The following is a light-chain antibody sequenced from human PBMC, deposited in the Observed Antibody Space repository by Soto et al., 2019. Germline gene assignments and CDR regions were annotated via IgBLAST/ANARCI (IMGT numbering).Light chain of an antibody. CDR3: SFYTRRSTIDV. J-gene: IGLJ1*01. CDR2: EVS. CDR1: SSDVGGYNY. V-gene: IGLV2-14*01. Sequence: QSVLTQPASLSGSPGQSITISCTGTSSDVGGYNYVSWYQQHPGKAPKLMIYEVSNRPLGVSNRFSGSKSGDTASLTISGLQAEDEEDEYCSFYTRRSTIDVLGNGTKVTV.